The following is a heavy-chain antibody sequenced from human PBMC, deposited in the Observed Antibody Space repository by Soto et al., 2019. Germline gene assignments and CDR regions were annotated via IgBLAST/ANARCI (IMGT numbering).Heavy chain of an antibody. CDR2: INSDGSST. CDR1: GFTFSSYW. CDR3: ARVLVGWEYFDY. V-gene: IGHV3-74*01. J-gene: IGHJ4*02. D-gene: IGHD1-26*01. Sequence: EVQLVESGGGLVQPGGSLRLSCAASGFTFSSYWMHWVRQAPGKGLVWVSRINSDGSSTSYAESVKGRFTISRDNAKNTLYLQMNSLRAEDTAVYYCARVLVGWEYFDYCGQGTLVTVSS.